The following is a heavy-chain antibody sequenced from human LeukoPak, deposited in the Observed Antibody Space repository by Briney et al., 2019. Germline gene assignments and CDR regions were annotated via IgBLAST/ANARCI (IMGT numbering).Heavy chain of an antibody. V-gene: IGHV3-30*02. J-gene: IGHJ6*03. CDR2: IRYDGSNK. CDR3: AKEGAVLGEYYYYHMDV. D-gene: IGHD3-16*01. CDR1: GFTFNNAW. Sequence: GGSLRLSCAASGFTFNNAWINWVRQAPGKGLEWVAFIRYDGSNKYYSDSVKGRFTISRDNSKNTLYLQMNSLRAEDTAVYYYAKEGAVLGEYYYYHMDVWGKGTTVTVSS.